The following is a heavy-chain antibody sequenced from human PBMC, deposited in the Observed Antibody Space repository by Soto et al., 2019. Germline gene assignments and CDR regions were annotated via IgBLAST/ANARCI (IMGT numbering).Heavy chain of an antibody. V-gene: IGHV3-23*01. CDR2: VSGGGDGT. D-gene: IGHD3-3*01. CDR3: TKGPIFGVVTHYFDA. Sequence: EVQLLESGGGLVQPGGSLRLSCAASGFTFSSYAMNWVRQAPGKGLEWVSSVSGGGDGTYYADSVKGRFTISRDNSKNTLYLQINSLRAQDTSVYFCTKGPIFGVVTHYFDAWCQGTLVTVSS. J-gene: IGHJ4*02. CDR1: GFTFSSYA.